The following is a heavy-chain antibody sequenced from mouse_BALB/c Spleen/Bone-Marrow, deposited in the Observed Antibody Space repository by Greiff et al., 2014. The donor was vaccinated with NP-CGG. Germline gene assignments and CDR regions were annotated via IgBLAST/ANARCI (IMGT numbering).Heavy chain of an antibody. Sequence: VQLKESGPELVKPGASVKVSCKASGYAFTSYNMYWVKQSHGKSLEWIGYIDPYSGGTNYNQKFRGKATLTVDKSSNTAYIHLNSLTSEDSAVHFCARELSRAMDYWGQGTSVTVSS. CDR3: ARELSRAMDY. CDR2: IDPYSGGT. D-gene: IGHD2-12*01. V-gene: IGHV1S135*01. J-gene: IGHJ4*01. CDR1: GYAFTSYN.